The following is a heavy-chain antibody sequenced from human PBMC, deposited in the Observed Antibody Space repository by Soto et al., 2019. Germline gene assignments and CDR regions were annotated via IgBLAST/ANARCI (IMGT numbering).Heavy chain of an antibody. CDR2: FDPEDGET. Sequence: GASVKVSCKVSGYTLTELSMHWVRQAPGKGLEWMGGFDPEDGETIYAQKFQGRVTMTEDTSTDTAYMELSSLRSEDTAVYYCATAIIEWWELPEQNPGYWGQGTLVTVSS. V-gene: IGHV1-24*01. D-gene: IGHD1-26*01. CDR1: GYTLTELS. CDR3: ATAIIEWWELPEQNPGY. J-gene: IGHJ4*02.